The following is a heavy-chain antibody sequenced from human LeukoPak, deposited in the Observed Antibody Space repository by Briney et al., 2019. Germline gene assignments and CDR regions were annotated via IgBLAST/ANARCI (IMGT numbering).Heavy chain of an antibody. CDR3: AEPITKWELLASSGFDY. V-gene: IGHV3-30*03. CDR2: ISYDGSNK. J-gene: IGHJ4*02. D-gene: IGHD1-26*01. CDR1: GFTFSSYG. Sequence: HPGRSLRLSCAASGFTFSSYGMHWVRQAPGKGLEWVAVISYDGSNKYYADSVKGRFTISRDNSKNTLYLQMNSLRAEDTAVYYCAEPITKWELLASSGFDYWGQGTLVTVSS.